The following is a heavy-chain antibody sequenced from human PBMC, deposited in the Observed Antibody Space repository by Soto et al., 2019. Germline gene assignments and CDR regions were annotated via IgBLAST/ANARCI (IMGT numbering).Heavy chain of an antibody. Sequence: SETLSLTCSVSGGSVSDKTYYWSWIRQPPVKGLEWIGYVYYSGTTNYNPSLKSRVTISVDLSKNRFSPRLSSVTTADTALYYCARTTAVPNTLRSRYFFDYWGQGTRVTVSS. CDR3: ARTTAVPNTLRSRYFFDY. V-gene: IGHV4-61*01. CDR2: VYYSGTT. J-gene: IGHJ4*02. D-gene: IGHD4-17*01. CDR1: GGSVSDKTYY.